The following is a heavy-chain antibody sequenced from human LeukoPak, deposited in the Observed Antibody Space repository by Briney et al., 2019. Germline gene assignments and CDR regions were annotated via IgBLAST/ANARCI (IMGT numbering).Heavy chain of an antibody. Sequence: GRSLRLSCAASGFTFSSYGMHWVRQAPGKGLEWVSYISSSGSTVYYADSVKGRFTISRDNAKNSLYLQVNSLRAEDTAVYYCATPLKLPPGYYGMDVWGKGTTVTVSS. CDR3: ATPLKLPPGYYGMDV. CDR1: GFTFSSYG. CDR2: ISSSGSTV. D-gene: IGHD6-13*01. J-gene: IGHJ6*04. V-gene: IGHV3-48*04.